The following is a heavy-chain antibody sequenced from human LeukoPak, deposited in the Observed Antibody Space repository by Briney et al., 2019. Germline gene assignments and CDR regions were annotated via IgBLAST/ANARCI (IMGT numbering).Heavy chain of an antibody. V-gene: IGHV3-11*01. J-gene: IGHJ4*02. CDR2: ISSSGSTI. CDR3: AKVSKYGDYSY. D-gene: IGHD4-17*01. Sequence: WVSYISSSGSTIYYADSVKGRFTISRDNAKNSLYLQMNSLRAEDTAVYYCAKVSKYGDYSYWGQGTLVTVSS.